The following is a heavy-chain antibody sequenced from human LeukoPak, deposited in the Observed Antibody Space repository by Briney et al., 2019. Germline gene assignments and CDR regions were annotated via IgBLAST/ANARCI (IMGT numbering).Heavy chain of an antibody. V-gene: IGHV3-21*01. CDR1: GFIFSSYS. CDR2: ISSSSTYI. J-gene: IGHJ3*02. Sequence: PGGSLRLSCAASGFIFSSYSMNWVRQAPGKGLEWVSSISSSSTYIYYADSVKGRFTISRDNAKNSLYLQMNSLRAEDTAVYYCARGTFTIFGVVTATDAFDIWGQGTMVTVSS. D-gene: IGHD3-3*01. CDR3: ARGTFTIFGVVTATDAFDI.